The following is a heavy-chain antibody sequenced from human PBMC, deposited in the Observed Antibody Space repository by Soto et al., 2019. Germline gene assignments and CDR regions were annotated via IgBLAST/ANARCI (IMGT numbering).Heavy chain of an antibody. V-gene: IGHV2-5*02. CDR1: GFSLSTSGVG. Sequence: QITLKESGPTLVKPTQTLTLTCTFSGFSLSTSGVGVGWIRQPPGKALEWLALIYWDDDKRYSPSLKSRLTITKDTSKNHVVLTMSNMDPVDTAKYCCGHTCIRLWLDVWGQGTTVTVSS. J-gene: IGHJ6*02. CDR3: GHTCIRLWLDV. CDR2: IYWDDDK. D-gene: IGHD2-21*01.